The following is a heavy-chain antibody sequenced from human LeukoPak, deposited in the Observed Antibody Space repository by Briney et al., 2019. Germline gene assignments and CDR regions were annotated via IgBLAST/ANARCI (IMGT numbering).Heavy chain of an antibody. Sequence: SETLSLTCTVSGGSIRTHYWSWIRQPPGKGLEWIGYIYYSGSTNYNPSLKSRVTISVDTSENQFSLRLSSVTAADTAVYYCARHQRGHYGDYWFDSWGQGTLVTVSS. D-gene: IGHD4-17*01. CDR3: ARHQRGHYGDYWFDS. CDR1: GGSIRTHY. J-gene: IGHJ5*01. V-gene: IGHV4-59*08. CDR2: IYYSGST.